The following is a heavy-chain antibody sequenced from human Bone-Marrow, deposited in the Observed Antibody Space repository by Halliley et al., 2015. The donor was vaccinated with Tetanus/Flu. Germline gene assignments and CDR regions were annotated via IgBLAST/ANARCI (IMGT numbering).Heavy chain of an antibody. Sequence: TLSLTCSVSGASVSGGGYHWSWIRQPPGKGLEWIGHIYHSGITYYNPSLWSRVPISLGTSKNQFSLKLSSVTAADTALYYCAGRTGNSGYERHWPFDVWGRGSLVPVPA. CDR2: IYHSGIT. D-gene: IGHD5-12*01. CDR3: AGRTGNSGYERHWPFDV. CDR1: GASVSGGGYH. J-gene: IGHJ2*01. V-gene: IGHV4-61*08.